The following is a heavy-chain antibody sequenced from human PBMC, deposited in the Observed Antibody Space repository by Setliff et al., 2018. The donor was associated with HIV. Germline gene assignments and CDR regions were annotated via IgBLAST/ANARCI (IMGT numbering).Heavy chain of an antibody. CDR3: AKDGYSDYLNSYFDY. D-gene: IGHD4-17*01. Sequence: GESLTISCEASGFTLRSYAMYWVRQAPGKGLEWVAGVSGAGATTSYADSVKGRFTISRDNSKDTLYLQMNSLRAEDTAVYYCAKDGYSDYLNSYFDYWGQGTLVTVSS. CDR2: VSGAGATT. CDR1: GFTLRSYA. J-gene: IGHJ4*02. V-gene: IGHV3-23*01.